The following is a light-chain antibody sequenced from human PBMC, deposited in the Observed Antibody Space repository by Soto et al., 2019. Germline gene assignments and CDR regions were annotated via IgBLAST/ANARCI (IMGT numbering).Light chain of an antibody. CDR3: QSYDNSLSAWV. V-gene: IGLV1-40*01. CDR2: GNY. Sequence: QSALTQPPSVSGAPGQRVTISCTGRSSNIGTIFDVHWFQQVPGTAPKLLIYGNYHRPSGVPDRFSGSKSGTSASLAITGLQVEDEADYYCQSYDNSLSAWVFGGGTKLTVL. CDR1: SSNIGTIFD. J-gene: IGLJ3*02.